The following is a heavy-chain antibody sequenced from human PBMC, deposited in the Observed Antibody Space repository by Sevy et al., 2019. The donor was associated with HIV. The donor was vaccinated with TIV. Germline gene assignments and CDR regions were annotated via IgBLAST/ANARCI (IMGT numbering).Heavy chain of an antibody. Sequence: GGSLRLSCVASGFIFNDYTMHWIRQAPGKGLEWVSLITWDSTDRHYADSVKGRFTISRDNDKDSLYLNMNSLITEDTAFYYGVKGGSWGSRRLGSFDYWGQGTLVTVSS. CDR1: GFIFNDYT. D-gene: IGHD3-16*01. J-gene: IGHJ4*02. CDR3: VKGGSWGSRRLGSFDY. V-gene: IGHV3-43*01. CDR2: ITWDSTDR.